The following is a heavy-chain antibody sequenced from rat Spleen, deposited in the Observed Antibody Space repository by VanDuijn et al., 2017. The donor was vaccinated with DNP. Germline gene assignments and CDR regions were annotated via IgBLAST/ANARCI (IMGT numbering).Heavy chain of an antibody. D-gene: IGHD1-4*01. CDR3: ARGNYPGINTFDY. CDR2: ISASGGST. V-gene: IGHV5S23*01. Sequence: EVQLVESGGGLVQPGRSLKLSCAASGFTFSDYNMAWVRQAATKGLEWVATISASGGSTYYRDSVKGRFTISRVNAQSTLYLQMNSLRSEDTATYFCARGNYPGINTFDYWGQGVMVTVSS. CDR1: GFTFSDYN. J-gene: IGHJ2*01.